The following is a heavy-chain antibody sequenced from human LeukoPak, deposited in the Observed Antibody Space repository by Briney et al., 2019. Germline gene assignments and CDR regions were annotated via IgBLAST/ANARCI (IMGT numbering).Heavy chain of an antibody. D-gene: IGHD2-2*01. CDR3: YCSSTSCSLN. CDR1: GFTFSSYS. V-gene: IGHV3-48*04. CDR2: ISSSSSTI. J-gene: IGHJ4*02. Sequence: GGSLRLSCAASGFTFSSYSMNWVRQAPGKGLEWVSYISSSSSTINYADSVKGRFTISRDNAKNSLYLQMNSLRAEDTAVHYCYCSSTSCSLNWGQGTLVTVSS.